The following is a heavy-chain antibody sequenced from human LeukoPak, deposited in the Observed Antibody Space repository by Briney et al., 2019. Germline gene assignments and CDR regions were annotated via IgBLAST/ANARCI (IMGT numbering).Heavy chain of an antibody. CDR2: IYRDDDK. Sequence: SGPTLANPTQTLTLTCSFSGFSLSTSGVGVGWIRQPPGKALEWLALIYRDDDKRYNPSLKSRLTISKDNSKHQVVLTMTNLDAVDTAAYYCAKSLAVRGVIIRLDYWGQGTLVTVSS. V-gene: IGHV2-5*02. D-gene: IGHD3-10*01. CDR3: AKSLAVRGVIIRLDY. J-gene: IGHJ4*02. CDR1: GFSLSTSGVG.